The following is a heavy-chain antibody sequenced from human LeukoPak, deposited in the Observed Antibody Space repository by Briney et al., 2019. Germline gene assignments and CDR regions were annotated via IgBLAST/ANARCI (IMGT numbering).Heavy chain of an antibody. CDR3: AKRSAQTTRGYYYYMDV. Sequence: GGSLRLSCAASGFTFSSYGMHWVRQAPGKGLEWVAFIRYDGSNKYYADSVKGRFTISRDNSKNTLYLQMNSLRAEDTAVYYCAKRSAQTTRGYYYYMDVWGKGTTVTVSS. CDR2: IRYDGSNK. J-gene: IGHJ6*03. D-gene: IGHD4-17*01. CDR1: GFTFSSYG. V-gene: IGHV3-30*02.